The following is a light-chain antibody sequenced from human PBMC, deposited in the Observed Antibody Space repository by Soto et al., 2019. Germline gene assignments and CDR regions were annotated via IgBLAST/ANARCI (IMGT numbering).Light chain of an antibody. J-gene: IGLJ1*01. CDR2: DVS. CDR1: ASDVGGYSY. Sequence: QSALTQPRSVSGSPGQSVTISCTGTASDVGGYSYVSWYQQHPGKVPKLIIYDVSKWPSGVPDRFSGSKSGNTASLTISGLQAEDEGDYYCCSYAGSYTFVFGTGTKLT. V-gene: IGLV2-11*01. CDR3: CSYAGSYTFV.